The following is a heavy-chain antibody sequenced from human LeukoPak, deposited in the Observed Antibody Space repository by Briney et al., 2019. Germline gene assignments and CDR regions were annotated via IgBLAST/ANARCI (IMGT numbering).Heavy chain of an antibody. CDR3: ARVGYCSGGSCYPGTYWYFDL. D-gene: IGHD2-15*01. CDR1: GFTFSSYS. Sequence: GGSLRLSCAASGFTFSSYSMNWVRQAPGKGLEWVSYISSSSSTIYYADSVKGRFTISRDNAKNSLYLQMNSLRAEDTAVYYCARVGYCSGGSCYPGTYWYFDLWGRGTLVTVSS. J-gene: IGHJ2*01. V-gene: IGHV3-48*01. CDR2: ISSSSSTI.